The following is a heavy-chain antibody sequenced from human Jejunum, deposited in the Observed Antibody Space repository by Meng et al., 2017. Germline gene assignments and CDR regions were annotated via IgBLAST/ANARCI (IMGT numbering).Heavy chain of an antibody. CDR2: INTNTGNP. J-gene: IGHJ4*02. V-gene: IGHV7-4-1*02. CDR3: ARDLTYGFLE. CDR1: GYTFTSQA. Sequence: QVQLVQSGFELKKPGAAVKVSCKASGYTFTSQAMNWVRQAPGQGLEWMGWINTNTGNPRYAQGFTGRFVFSVDTSVSTAYLQITSLKAEDTAVYFCARDLTYGFLEWGQGTLVTVSS. D-gene: IGHD3-3*01.